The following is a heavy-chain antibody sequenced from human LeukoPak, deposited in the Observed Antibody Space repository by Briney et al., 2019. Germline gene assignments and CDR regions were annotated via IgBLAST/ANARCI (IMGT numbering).Heavy chain of an antibody. CDR2: INHSGST. V-gene: IGHV4-34*01. J-gene: IGHJ3*02. CDR3: ARCSSWYDKGAFDI. Sequence: SETLSLTCTVSGGSIRSYYWSWIRQPPGKGLEWIGEINHSGSTNYNPSLKSRVTISVDTSKNQFSLKLSSVTAADTAVYYCARCSSWYDKGAFDIWGQGTMVTVSS. CDR1: GGSIRSYY. D-gene: IGHD6-13*01.